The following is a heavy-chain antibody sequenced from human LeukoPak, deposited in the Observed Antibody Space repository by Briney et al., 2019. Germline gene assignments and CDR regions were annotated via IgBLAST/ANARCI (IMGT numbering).Heavy chain of an antibody. D-gene: IGHD6-6*01. CDR2: IGWDGGST. Sequence: PGGSLRLSCAASGFTFDDYAMHWVRQAPGKGLEWVSLIGWDGGSTYYVDSVKGRFTTSRDNSKNSLYLQMNSLRAEDTALYYCAKERFEYSGSPILDYWGQGTLVTVSS. V-gene: IGHV3-43D*03. CDR3: AKERFEYSGSPILDY. J-gene: IGHJ4*02. CDR1: GFTFDDYA.